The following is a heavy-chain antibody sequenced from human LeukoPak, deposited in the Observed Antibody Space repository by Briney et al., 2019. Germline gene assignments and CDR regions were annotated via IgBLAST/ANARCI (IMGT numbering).Heavy chain of an antibody. CDR2: LSGSGGST. V-gene: IGHV3-23*01. CDR1: GFTFSSYA. J-gene: IGHJ4*02. CDR3: ARMMYSSGWLAYFDS. D-gene: IGHD6-19*01. Sequence: PGGSLRLSCAASGFTFSSYAMSWVRQAPGKGLEWVSALSGSGGSTYYADSVKGRFTISRDNSKNTLYLQMNSLRAEDTAAYYCARMMYSSGWLAYFDSWGQGTLVTVSS.